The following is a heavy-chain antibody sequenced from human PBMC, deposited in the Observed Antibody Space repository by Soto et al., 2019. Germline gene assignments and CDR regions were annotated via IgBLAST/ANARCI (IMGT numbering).Heavy chain of an antibody. CDR3: ARGNSGSSYPSLEY. Sequence: QVQLVDSGGGVVQPGRSLRLSCAASGFTFKSYGMHWVRQAPGKGLEWVAVIWYDGSQKYYADSVKGRFTISRDNSKNSLYLQMNSLRVEDTAVYYCARGNSGSSYPSLEYWGQGTLVTVSS. V-gene: IGHV3-33*01. CDR2: IWYDGSQK. D-gene: IGHD6-13*01. J-gene: IGHJ4*02. CDR1: GFTFKSYG.